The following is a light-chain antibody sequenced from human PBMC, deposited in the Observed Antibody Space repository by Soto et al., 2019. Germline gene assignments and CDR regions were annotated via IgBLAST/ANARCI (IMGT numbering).Light chain of an antibody. Sequence: DIVMTQSPDSLAVSLGERATINCKSSQSVLSNSNNKDYLAWYQQKPGQPPKLLIYWASTRESRVPDRFSGSGSGTDFTLTISSLQAEDVAVYYCQQYFGTPLTFGGGTKVDIK. J-gene: IGKJ4*01. V-gene: IGKV4-1*01. CDR3: QQYFGTPLT. CDR2: WAS. CDR1: QSVLSNSNNKDY.